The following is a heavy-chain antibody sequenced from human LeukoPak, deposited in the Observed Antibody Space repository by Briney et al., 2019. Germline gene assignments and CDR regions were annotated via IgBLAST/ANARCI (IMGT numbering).Heavy chain of an antibody. Sequence: SETLSLTCAVYGGSFSGYCWSWIRQPPGKGLEWIGEINHSGSTNYNPSLKSRVTISVDTSKNQFSLKLSSVTAADTAVYYCASLPRYYCSSTSCPTSWGQGTLVTVSS. CDR2: INHSGST. CDR3: ASLPRYYCSSTSCPTS. D-gene: IGHD2-2*01. CDR1: GGSFSGYC. J-gene: IGHJ4*02. V-gene: IGHV4-34*01.